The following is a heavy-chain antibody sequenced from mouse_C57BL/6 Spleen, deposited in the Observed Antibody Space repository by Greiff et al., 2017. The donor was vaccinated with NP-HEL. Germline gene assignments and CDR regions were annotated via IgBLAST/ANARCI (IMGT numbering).Heavy chain of an antibody. CDR1: GYTFTSYW. CDR3: ARWRNYYSNPWFAY. CDR2: IHPNSGST. J-gene: IGHJ3*01. D-gene: IGHD2-5*01. V-gene: IGHV1-64*01. Sequence: QVHVKQPGAELVKPGASVKLSCKASGYTFTSYWMHWVKQRPGQGLEWIGMIHPNSGSTNYNEKFKSKATLTVDKSSSTAYMQLSSLTSEDSAVYYCARWRNYYSNPWFAYWGQGTLVTVSA.